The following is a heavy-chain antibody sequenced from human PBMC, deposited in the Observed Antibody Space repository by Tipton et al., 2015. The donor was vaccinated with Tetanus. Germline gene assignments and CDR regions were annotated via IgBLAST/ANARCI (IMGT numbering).Heavy chain of an antibody. CDR1: GYTFTGYY. J-gene: IGHJ4*02. CDR3: ARVIRIAAAGTVPGY. CDR2: INPNSGGT. D-gene: IGHD6-13*01. V-gene: IGHV1-2*02. Sequence: QLVQSGAEGKKPGASVKVSCKASGYTFTGYYMHWVRQAPGQGLEWMGWINPNSGGTNYAQKFQGRVTMTRDTSISTAYMELSRLRSDDTAVYYCARVIRIAAAGTVPGYWGQGTLVTVSS.